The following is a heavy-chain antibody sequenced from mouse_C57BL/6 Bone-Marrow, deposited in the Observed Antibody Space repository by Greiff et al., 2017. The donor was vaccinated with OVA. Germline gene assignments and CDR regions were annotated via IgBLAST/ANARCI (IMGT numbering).Heavy chain of an antibody. CDR3: ARHAYYYYGSSYVDFDV. V-gene: IGHV5-6*01. J-gene: IGHJ1*03. D-gene: IGHD1-1*01. Sequence: EVQLVESGGDLVKPGGSLKLSCAASGFTFSSYGMSFFRPPPHPRLAWVATISSGGSYTYYPDSVKGRFTISRDNAKNTLYLQMSSLKSEDTAMYYCARHAYYYYGSSYVDFDVWGTGTTVTVSS. CDR2: ISSGGSYT. CDR1: GFTFSSYG.